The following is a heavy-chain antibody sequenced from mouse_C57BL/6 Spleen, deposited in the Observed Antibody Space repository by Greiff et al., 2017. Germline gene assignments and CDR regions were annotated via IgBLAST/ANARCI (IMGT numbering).Heavy chain of an antibody. D-gene: IGHD2-1*01. CDR1: GYAFSSSW. J-gene: IGHJ2*01. CDR3: ARWGGNGFYFDY. CDR2: IYPGDGDT. Sequence: QVQLQQSGPELVKPGASVKISCKASGYAFSSSWMNWVKQRPGKGLEWIGRIYPGDGDTNYNGKFKGKATLTADKSSSTAYMQLSSLTSEDSAVYFCARWGGNGFYFDYWGQGTTLTVSS. V-gene: IGHV1-82*01.